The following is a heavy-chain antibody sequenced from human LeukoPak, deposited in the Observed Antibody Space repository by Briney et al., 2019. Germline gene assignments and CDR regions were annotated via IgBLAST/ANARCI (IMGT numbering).Heavy chain of an antibody. V-gene: IGHV4-39*07. Sequence: SETLSLTCTVSGGSISSSSYYWGWIRQPPGKGLEWIGSIYYSGSTYYNPSLKSRVTISVDTSKNQFSLKLSSVTAADTAVYYCARLTIPNNGPPFDYWGQGTLVTVSS. CDR3: ARLTIPNNGPPFDY. CDR1: GGSISSSSYY. D-gene: IGHD1/OR15-1a*01. J-gene: IGHJ4*02. CDR2: IYYSGST.